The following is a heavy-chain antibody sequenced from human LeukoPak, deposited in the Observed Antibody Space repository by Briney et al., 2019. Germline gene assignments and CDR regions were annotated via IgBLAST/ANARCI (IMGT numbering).Heavy chain of an antibody. V-gene: IGHV4-39*07. Sequence: SETLSLTCTVSGGSISSSSYYWGWIRQPPGKGLEWIGEINHSGSTNYNPSLKSRVTISVDTSKNQFSLKLSSVTAADTAVYYCARDARLIDYWGQGTLVTVSS. D-gene: IGHD4/OR15-4a*01. CDR1: GGSISSSSYY. J-gene: IGHJ4*02. CDR2: INHSGST. CDR3: ARDARLIDY.